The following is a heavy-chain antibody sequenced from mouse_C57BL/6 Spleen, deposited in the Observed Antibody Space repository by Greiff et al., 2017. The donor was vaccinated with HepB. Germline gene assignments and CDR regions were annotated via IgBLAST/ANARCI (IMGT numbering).Heavy chain of an antibody. V-gene: IGHV5-17*01. CDR2: ISSGGSTI. CDR3: ARGGGRIYSGFAY. CDR1: GFTFSDYG. J-gene: IGHJ3*01. D-gene: IGHD1-1*01. Sequence: DVKLVESGGGLVKPGGSLKLSCAASGFTFSDYGMHWVRQAPEKGLEWVAYISSGGSTIYYADTVKGRFTISRDNAKNTLFLQMTSLRSEDTAMYYCARGGGRIYSGFAYCGVGTLVTVSA.